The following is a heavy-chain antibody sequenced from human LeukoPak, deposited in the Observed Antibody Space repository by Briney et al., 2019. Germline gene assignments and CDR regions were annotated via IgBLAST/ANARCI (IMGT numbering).Heavy chain of an antibody. CDR2: ISYGGST. J-gene: IGHJ4*02. V-gene: IGHV4-30-4*01. Sequence: PSETLSLTCTVSGGSISSANYYWNWIRQPPGKGLEWIGYISYGGSTHYNPSLKSRATISADTSKNQFSLKLTSVTAADTAVYYCARGFSHWGQGTLVTVSS. CDR3: ARGFSH. CDR1: GGSISSANYY.